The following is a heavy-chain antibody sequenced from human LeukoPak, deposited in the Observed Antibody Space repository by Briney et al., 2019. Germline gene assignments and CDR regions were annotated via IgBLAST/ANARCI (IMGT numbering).Heavy chain of an antibody. CDR1: GYTFTSYD. Sequence: ASVKVSCKASGYTFTSYDINWVRQATGQGLEWMGWMNPNSGNTGYAQKFQGRVTITRNTSISTAYMELSSLRSEDTAVYYCARINYYDSSGPGPFDAFDIWGQGTMVTVSS. D-gene: IGHD3-22*01. CDR3: ARINYYDSSGPGPFDAFDI. J-gene: IGHJ3*02. V-gene: IGHV1-8*03. CDR2: MNPNSGNT.